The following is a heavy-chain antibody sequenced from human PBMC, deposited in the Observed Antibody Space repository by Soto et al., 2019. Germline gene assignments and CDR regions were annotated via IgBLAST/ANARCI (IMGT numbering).Heavy chain of an antibody. J-gene: IGHJ5*02. D-gene: IGHD6-6*01. CDR2: IYTSGTT. CDR1: DVSLSGHF. CDR3: AREVGRPGRFDP. Sequence: QVQLQESGPGLVKSSETLSLTCSVSDVSLSGHFWTWIRQPAGKGLEWIGRIYTSGTTTYNPSLKSRVTLSIDTSKNEVSLRLTSVSPADTAVYYCAREVGRPGRFDPWGQGTLITVSS. V-gene: IGHV4-4*07.